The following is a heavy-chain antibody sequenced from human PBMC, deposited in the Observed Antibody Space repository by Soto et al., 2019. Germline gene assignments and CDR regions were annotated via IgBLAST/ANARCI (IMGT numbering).Heavy chain of an antibody. Sequence: ASVKVSCKASGYTFSSYHISWVRQAPGQGLEWMGWISAYNGNTNYAQKLQGRVTMTTDTSTSTAYMELRSLRSDDTAVYYCARVYCSGGSCYGIDYWGQGTLVTVSS. D-gene: IGHD2-15*01. V-gene: IGHV1-18*01. CDR3: ARVYCSGGSCYGIDY. J-gene: IGHJ4*02. CDR1: GYTFSSYH. CDR2: ISAYNGNT.